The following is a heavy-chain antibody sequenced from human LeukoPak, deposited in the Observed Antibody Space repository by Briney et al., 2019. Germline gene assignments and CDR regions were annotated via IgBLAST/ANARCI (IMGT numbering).Heavy chain of an antibody. J-gene: IGHJ4*02. CDR1: GGTFSSYA. D-gene: IGHD6-19*01. V-gene: IGHV1-69*04. Sequence: WASVKVSCKASGGTFSSYAISWVRQAPGQGLEWMGRIIPILGIANYAQKFQGRVTITADKSTSTAYMELSSLRSEDTAVYYCASNGPGDSSGWHFVYWGQGTLVTVSS. CDR2: IIPILGIA. CDR3: ASNGPGDSSGWHFVY.